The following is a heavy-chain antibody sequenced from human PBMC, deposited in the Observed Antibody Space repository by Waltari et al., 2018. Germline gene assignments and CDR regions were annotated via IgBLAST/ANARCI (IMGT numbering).Heavy chain of an antibody. V-gene: IGHV4-59*01. CDR3: ARDFHYYDTQFQGGAFDI. D-gene: IGHD3-22*01. CDR1: GGSISSYY. Sequence: QVQLQESGPGLVKPSETLSLTCTVSGGSISSYYWSWIRQPQGKGLEWIGYIYYSGSTNYNPSLKSRVTISVDTSKNQFSLKLSSVTAADTAVYYCARDFHYYDTQFQGGAFDIWGQGTMVTVSS. CDR2: IYYSGST. J-gene: IGHJ3*02.